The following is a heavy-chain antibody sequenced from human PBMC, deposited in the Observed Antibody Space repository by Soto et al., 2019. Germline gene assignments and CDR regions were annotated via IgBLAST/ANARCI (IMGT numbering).Heavy chain of an antibody. CDR1: GFTFSSYA. V-gene: IGHV3-23*01. CDR2: ISGSGGST. Sequence: GGSLRLSCAASGFTFSSYAMSWVRQAPGKGLEWVSAISGSGGSTYYADSVKGRFTISRDNSKNTLYLQMNSLRAEDTDVYYCANYFLGGYRSGGGMDVWGQAITVYVS. D-gene: IGHD3-16*01. CDR3: ANYFLGGYRSGGGMDV. J-gene: IGHJ6*02.